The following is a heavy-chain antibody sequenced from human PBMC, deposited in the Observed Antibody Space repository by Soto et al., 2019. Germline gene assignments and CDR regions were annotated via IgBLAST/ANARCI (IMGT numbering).Heavy chain of an antibody. CDR2: IYYSGST. Sequence: SETLSLTCTVSGGSISSYYWSWIRQPPGKGLEWIGYIYYSGSTNYNPSLKSRVTISVDTSKNQFSLKLSSVTAADTAVYYCARELGLYDSLVDYWGQGTLVTVSS. D-gene: IGHD5-12*01. CDR3: ARELGLYDSLVDY. CDR1: GGSISSYY. J-gene: IGHJ4*02. V-gene: IGHV4-59*01.